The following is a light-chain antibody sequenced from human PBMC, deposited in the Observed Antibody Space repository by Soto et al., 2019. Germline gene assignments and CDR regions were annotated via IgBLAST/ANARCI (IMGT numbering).Light chain of an antibody. V-gene: IGKV3-20*01. CDR2: GAS. CDR1: QSVSRY. CDR3: QQYGSSPFT. Sequence: IVLTQAPGTLSLSPWERATLSCRASQSVSRYLTWYQQKPGQGPRLLIYGASTRATGVPDRFSGSESGTDFTLPISRLEPDDFVVYYCQQYGSSPFTFGQGTRLEIK. J-gene: IGKJ5*01.